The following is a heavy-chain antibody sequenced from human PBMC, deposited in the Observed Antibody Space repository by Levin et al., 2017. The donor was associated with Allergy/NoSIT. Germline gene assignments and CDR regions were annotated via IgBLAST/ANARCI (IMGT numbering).Heavy chain of an antibody. Sequence: PVASVKVSCKASGYTFSGHYVHWVRQAPGQGLEWMGLINPNNAGTTYAHKFQGRVTMTRDTSISTAYMELRRLRSDDTAVYYCARAKGNYDYKGRFFDYWGQGTLVTVSS. CDR1: GYTFSGHY. J-gene: IGHJ4*02. CDR2: INPNNAGT. CDR3: ARAKGNYDYKGRFFDY. D-gene: IGHD3-16*01. V-gene: IGHV1-2*02.